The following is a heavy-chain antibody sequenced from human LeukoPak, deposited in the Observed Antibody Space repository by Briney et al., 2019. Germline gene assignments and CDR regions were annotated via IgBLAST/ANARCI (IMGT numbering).Heavy chain of an antibody. CDR1: GFTFSSYS. Sequence: GGSLRLSCAASGFTFSSYSMNWVRQAPGKGLEWVSYISSSSSTIYYADSVKGRFTISRDNSKDTLYLQMNSLRAEDTAVYYCAKRPSDYGDYVSYFDYWGQGTLVTVSS. D-gene: IGHD4-17*01. CDR3: AKRPSDYGDYVSYFDY. J-gene: IGHJ4*02. CDR2: ISSSSSTI. V-gene: IGHV3-48*01.